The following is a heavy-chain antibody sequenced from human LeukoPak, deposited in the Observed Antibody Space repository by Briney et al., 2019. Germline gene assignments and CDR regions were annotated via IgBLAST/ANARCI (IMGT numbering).Heavy chain of an antibody. D-gene: IGHD3-22*01. V-gene: IGHV5-51*01. CDR2: IYPGDSDT. CDR1: GYSFTSYW. Sequence: ESLKISCKGSGYSFTSYWIGWVRQMPGKGLEWRGIIYPGDSDTRYSPSFQGQVTISADKSISTAYLQWSSLKASDTAMYYCARQMLYYDSSGVGMDVWGQGTTVTVSS. CDR3: ARQMLYYDSSGVGMDV. J-gene: IGHJ6*02.